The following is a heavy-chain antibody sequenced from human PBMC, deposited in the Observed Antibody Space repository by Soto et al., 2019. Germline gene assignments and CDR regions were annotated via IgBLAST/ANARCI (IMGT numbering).Heavy chain of an antibody. V-gene: IGHV3-23*01. J-gene: IGHJ6*02. D-gene: IGHD3-10*01. CDR2: ISGSDGTT. CDR1: GFIFRDYA. Sequence: WGSLRLSCAASGFIFRDYAMYWVRQAPGKGLEWVSVISGSDGTTFYADSVRGRVTSSRDNSRNMVYLQMISLRAEDTAVYYCAKVIGGSESYWGGSHYYYALDVWGQGTTVTVSS. CDR3: AKVIGGSESYWGGSHYYYALDV.